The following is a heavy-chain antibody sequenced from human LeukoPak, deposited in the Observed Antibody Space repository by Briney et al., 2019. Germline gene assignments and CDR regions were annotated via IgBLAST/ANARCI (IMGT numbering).Heavy chain of an antibody. J-gene: IGHJ4*02. CDR3: ASLWGQAARPDY. D-gene: IGHD6-6*01. CDR1: GGSFSGYY. CDR2: INHSGST. Sequence: SETLSFTCAVYGGSFSGYYWSWIRQPPGKGLEWIGEINHSGSTNYNPSLKSRVTISVDTSKNQFSLKLSSVTAADTAVYYCASLWGQAARPDYWGQGTLVTVSS. V-gene: IGHV4-34*01.